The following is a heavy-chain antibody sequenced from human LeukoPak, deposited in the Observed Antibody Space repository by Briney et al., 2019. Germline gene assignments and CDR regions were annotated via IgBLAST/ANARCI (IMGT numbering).Heavy chain of an antibody. J-gene: IGHJ4*02. CDR1: GGSISSSSYY. V-gene: IGHV4-39*01. CDR3: ARHRPLGYSYGLGYFDY. CDR2: IYYSGST. D-gene: IGHD5-18*01. Sequence: SETLSLTCTVSGGSISSSSYYWGWIRQPPGKGLEWIGSIYYSGSTYYNPSLKSRVTISVDTSKNQFSLKLSSVTAADTAVYYCARHRPLGYSYGLGYFDYWGQGTLVTVSS.